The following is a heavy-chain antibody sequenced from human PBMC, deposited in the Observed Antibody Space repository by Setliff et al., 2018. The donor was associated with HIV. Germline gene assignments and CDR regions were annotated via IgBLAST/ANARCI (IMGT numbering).Heavy chain of an antibody. V-gene: IGHV4-59*04. D-gene: IGHD4-17*01. CDR3: ARFEVTPVTTRDS. CDR1: GGSISTHY. Sequence: SETLSLTCTVSGGSISTHYWSWIRQPPGKGLEWIGNIYHSGSTYYNPSLKSRVTISVDTSTNQFSLKMKSVTAADSAVYYCARFEVTPVTTRDSWGQGTLVTVSS. J-gene: IGHJ4*02. CDR2: IYHSGST.